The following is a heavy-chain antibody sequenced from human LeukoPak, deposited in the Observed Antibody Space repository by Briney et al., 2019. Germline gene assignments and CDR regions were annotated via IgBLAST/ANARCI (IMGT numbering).Heavy chain of an antibody. D-gene: IGHD3-22*01. J-gene: IGHJ6*03. V-gene: IGHV3-53*01. Sequence: GGSLRLSCAASGFTVSRNYMSWVRQAPGKGLEWVSVIYSGGSTYYADSVKGRFTISRDNSKNTLYLQMNSLRAEDTAVYYCARIATTYDSSGYLPDYYYYYMDVWGKGTTVTISS. CDR1: GFTVSRNY. CDR2: IYSGGST. CDR3: ARIATTYDSSGYLPDYYYYYMDV.